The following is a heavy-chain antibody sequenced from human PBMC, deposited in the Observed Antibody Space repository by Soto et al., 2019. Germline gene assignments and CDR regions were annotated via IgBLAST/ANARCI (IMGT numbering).Heavy chain of an antibody. CDR3: ARGYCSGGSCYSDAFDI. J-gene: IGHJ3*02. V-gene: IGHV4-59*01. CDR1: GGSISSYY. Sequence: SETLSLTCTVSGGSISSYYWSWIRQPPGKGLEWIGYIYYSGSTNYNPSLKSRVTISVDTSKNQFSLKLSSVTAADTAVFYCARGYCSGGSCYSDAFDIWGQGTMVTVSS. D-gene: IGHD2-15*01. CDR2: IYYSGST.